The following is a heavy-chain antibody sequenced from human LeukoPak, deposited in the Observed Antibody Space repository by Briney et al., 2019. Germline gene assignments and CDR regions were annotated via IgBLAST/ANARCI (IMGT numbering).Heavy chain of an antibody. CDR3: AGAPSLSWFDP. J-gene: IGHJ5*02. V-gene: IGHV3-49*04. CDR2: IRSKTHGGTT. D-gene: IGHD3-10*01. CDR1: GFTFGDYA. Sequence: GGSLRLSCTASGFTFGDYAMSWARQAPGKGLEWVGFIRSKTHGGTTEYAASVKGRFIISRDDSRSIAYLQMNSLKTEGTAVYSCAGAPSLSWFDPWGQGTLVTVSS.